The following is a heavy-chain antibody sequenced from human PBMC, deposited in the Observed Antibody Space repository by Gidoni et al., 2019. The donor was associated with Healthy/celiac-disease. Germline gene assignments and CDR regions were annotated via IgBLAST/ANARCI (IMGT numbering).Heavy chain of an antibody. D-gene: IGHD1-1*01. V-gene: IGHV4-59*01. CDR3: ARGGPTNYFDY. Sequence: QVQLQESGPGLVKPSETLSLTCTVSGGSISSYYWSWIRQPPGKGLEWIGYIYYSGSTNYNPSLKSRVTISVDTSKNQFSLKLSSVTAADTAVYYCARGGPTNYFDYWGQGTLVTVSS. CDR1: GGSISSYY. J-gene: IGHJ4*02. CDR2: IYYSGST.